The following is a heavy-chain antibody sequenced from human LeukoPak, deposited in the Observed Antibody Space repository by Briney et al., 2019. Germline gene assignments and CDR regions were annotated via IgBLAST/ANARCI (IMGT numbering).Heavy chain of an antibody. Sequence: PGGSLRLSCAASGFTFSDYYMSWIRQAPGKGLEWVSYISSSGSTIYYADSVKGRFTISRDNAKSSLYLQMNSLRAEDTAVYYCARELWFGELSGYGMDVWGQGTTVTVSS. CDR1: GFTFSDYY. CDR3: ARELWFGELSGYGMDV. V-gene: IGHV3-11*01. J-gene: IGHJ6*02. D-gene: IGHD3-10*01. CDR2: ISSSGSTI.